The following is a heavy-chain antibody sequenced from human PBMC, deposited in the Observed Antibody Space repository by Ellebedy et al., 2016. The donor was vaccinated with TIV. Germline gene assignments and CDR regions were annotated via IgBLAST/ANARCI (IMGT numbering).Heavy chain of an antibody. D-gene: IGHD3-22*01. V-gene: IGHV2-5*01. J-gene: IGHJ5*02. Sequence: SGPTLVKPTQTLTLTCTFSGFSRNTSGVGVGWIRQPPGKALEWFALIDWNDNKLYSPSLKSRLTITKDTSINQVVLTITNVGPVDKATYWWVHRPKTFHYYSAGYQLHHWGQGTLVTVSS. CDR2: IDWNDNK. CDR1: GFSRNTSGVG. CDR3: VHRPKTFHYYSAGYQLHH.